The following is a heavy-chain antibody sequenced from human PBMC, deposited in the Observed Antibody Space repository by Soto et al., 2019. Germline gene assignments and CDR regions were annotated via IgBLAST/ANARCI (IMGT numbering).Heavy chain of an antibody. J-gene: IGHJ4*02. D-gene: IGHD3-22*01. CDR2: ISGSAATT. CDR3: ARDRSYYDSSGSYSPPY. Sequence: EVQLLESEGGLVQPGGSLRLSCAASGFTFSSYAMNWVRQAPGKGLEWVSAISGSAATTHFADSVKGRFTISRDNSKNTLYLQMNSLRAEDTAVYYCARDRSYYDSSGSYSPPYWGQGTLVTVSS. CDR1: GFTFSSYA. V-gene: IGHV3-23*01.